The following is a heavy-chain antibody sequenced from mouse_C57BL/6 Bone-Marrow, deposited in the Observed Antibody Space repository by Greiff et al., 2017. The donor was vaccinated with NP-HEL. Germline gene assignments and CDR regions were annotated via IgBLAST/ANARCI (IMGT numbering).Heavy chain of an antibody. CDR3: ARYYDYDVNYFDY. Sequence: EVQRVESGPVLVKPGASVKMSCKASGYTFTDYYMNWVKQSHGKSLEWIGVINPYNGGTSYNQKFKGKATLTVDKSSSTAYMELNSLTSEDSAVYYCARYYDYDVNYFDYWGQGTTLTVSS. V-gene: IGHV1-19*01. CDR1: GYTFTDYY. CDR2: INPYNGGT. J-gene: IGHJ2*01. D-gene: IGHD2-4*01.